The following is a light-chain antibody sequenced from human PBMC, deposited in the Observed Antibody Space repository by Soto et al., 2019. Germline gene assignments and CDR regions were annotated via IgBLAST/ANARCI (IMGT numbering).Light chain of an antibody. CDR1: SGDIGGYDY. CDR2: EVT. CDR3: SSDAGSNNPDD. J-gene: IGLJ1*01. V-gene: IGLV2-8*01. Sequence: QSALTQPPSAPGSPGQSVTISCTGTSGDIGGYDYVSWYQQHPGKATKLMIYEVTKLPLGVPDRFSGSKSGNTASLTVSVLKAEDEADYYFSSDAGSNNPDDFGTWTKLTVL.